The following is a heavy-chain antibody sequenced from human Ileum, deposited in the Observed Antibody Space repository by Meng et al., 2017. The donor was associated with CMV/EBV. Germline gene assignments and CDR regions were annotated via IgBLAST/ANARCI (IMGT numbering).Heavy chain of an antibody. D-gene: IGHD3-10*01. CDR1: GGSISSFY. V-gene: IGHV4-59*01. J-gene: IGHJ5*02. Sequence: GSLRLSCTVSGGSISSFYWSWIRQPPGKGLEWIGYIYYSGSTNYNPSLKSRVTISVDTSKNQFSLKLSSVTAADTAVYYCARDGSGSNSYWFDPWGQGTLVTVSS. CDR3: ARDGSGSNSYWFDP. CDR2: IYYSGST.